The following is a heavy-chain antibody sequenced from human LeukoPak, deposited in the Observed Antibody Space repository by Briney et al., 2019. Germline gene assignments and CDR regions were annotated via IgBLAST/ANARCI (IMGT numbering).Heavy chain of an antibody. D-gene: IGHD4-23*01. Sequence: PGGSLRLSCAASGFTFSSYSLTWVRQAPGKGLEWVSLFSAGGGSTYYADSVKGRFTISRDNSKNTLYLQVNSLRAEDTAIYYCAKDEGPYGRNSGLDYWGQRTLVTVSS. CDR2: FSAGGGST. CDR3: AKDEGPYGRNSGLDY. V-gene: IGHV3-23*01. CDR1: GFTFSSYS. J-gene: IGHJ4*02.